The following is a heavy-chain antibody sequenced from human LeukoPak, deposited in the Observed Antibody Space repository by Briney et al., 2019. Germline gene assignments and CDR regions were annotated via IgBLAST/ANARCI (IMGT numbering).Heavy chain of an antibody. CDR3: AKTGSYYGSGSEHIDY. CDR2: IRYDGGNK. Sequence: GGSLRLSCAASGFTFSAYGMHWVRQAPGKGLEWVAFIRYDGGNKYYADSVKGRFTISRDNSKNTLYLQMNSLRAEDTAVYYCAKTGSYYGSGSEHIDYWGQGTLVTVSS. CDR1: GFTFSAYG. J-gene: IGHJ4*02. V-gene: IGHV3-30*02. D-gene: IGHD3-10*01.